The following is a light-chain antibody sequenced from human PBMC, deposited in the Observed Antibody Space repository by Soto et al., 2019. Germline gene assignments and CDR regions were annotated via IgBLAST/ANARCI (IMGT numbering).Light chain of an antibody. V-gene: IGKV3-20*01. CDR1: QSVSSSY. CDR3: QQYGSSLLT. Sequence: EIVLPQSPGTLSLSQGERATLSCRASQSVSSSYLAWYQQKPGQAPRLLIYGASSRATGIPDRFSGSGSGTDFTLTISILEPEDFAVDYCQQYGSSLLTFGQGTKVDIK. CDR2: GAS. J-gene: IGKJ1*01.